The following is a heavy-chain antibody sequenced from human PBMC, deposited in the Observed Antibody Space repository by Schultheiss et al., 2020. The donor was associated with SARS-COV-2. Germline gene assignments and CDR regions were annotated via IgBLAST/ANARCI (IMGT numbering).Heavy chain of an antibody. Sequence: LKISCAASGFTFSSYGMHWVRQAPGKGLEWVAVIWYDGSNKYYADSVKGRFTISRDNSKNTLYLQMNSLRAEDTAVYYCATEGYSSGWPHYNDAFDIWGQGTMVTVSS. CDR2: IWYDGSNK. J-gene: IGHJ3*02. CDR3: ATEGYSSGWPHYNDAFDI. D-gene: IGHD6-19*01. CDR1: GFTFSSYG. V-gene: IGHV3-33*01.